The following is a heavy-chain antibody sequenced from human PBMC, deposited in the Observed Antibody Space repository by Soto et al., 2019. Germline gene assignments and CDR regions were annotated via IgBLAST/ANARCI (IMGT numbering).Heavy chain of an antibody. CDR3: AISKYGGVVPAAAAYFDY. CDR2: INHSGST. J-gene: IGHJ4*02. CDR1: GGSFSGYY. Sequence: SETLSLTCAVYGGSFSGYYWSWIRQPPRKGLEWIGEINHSGSTNYNPSLKSRVTISVDTSKNQFSLKLSSVTAADTAVYYCAISKYGGVVPAAAAYFDYWGQGTLVTVSS. D-gene: IGHD2-2*01. V-gene: IGHV4-34*01.